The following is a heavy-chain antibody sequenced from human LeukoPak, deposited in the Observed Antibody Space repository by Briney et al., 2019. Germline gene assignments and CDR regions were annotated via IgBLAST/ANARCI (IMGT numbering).Heavy chain of an antibody. D-gene: IGHD5-18*01. CDR2: ISSSGSTI. CDR3: ARVPEGVRGYSYGYGFDY. CDR1: GFTFSSYE. V-gene: IGHV3-48*03. J-gene: IGHJ4*02. Sequence: GGSLRLSCAASGFTFSSYEMNWVRQAPGKGLKWVSYISSSGSTIYYADSVKGRFTISRDNAKNSLYLQMNSLRAEDTAVYYCARVPEGVRGYSYGYGFDYWGQGTLVTVSS.